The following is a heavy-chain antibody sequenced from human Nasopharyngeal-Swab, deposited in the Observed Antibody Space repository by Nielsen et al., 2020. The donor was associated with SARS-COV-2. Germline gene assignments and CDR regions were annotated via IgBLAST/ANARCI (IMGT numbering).Heavy chain of an antibody. V-gene: IGHV3-48*03. D-gene: IGHD5-24*01. CDR3: AREPPGRWLQLVFDY. CDR1: GFTFSSYA. CDR2: ISSSGSTI. J-gene: IGHJ4*02. Sequence: GESLKISCAASGFTFSSYAMSWVRQAPGKGLEWVSAISSSGSTIYYADSVKGRFTISRDNAKNSLYLQMNSLRAEDTAVYYCAREPPGRWLQLVFDYWGQGTLVTVSS.